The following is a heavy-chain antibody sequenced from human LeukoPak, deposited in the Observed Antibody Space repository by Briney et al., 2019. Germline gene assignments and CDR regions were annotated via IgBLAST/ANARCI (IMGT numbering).Heavy chain of an antibody. Sequence: SETLSLTCAVYGGSFSGYYWSWIRQPPGKGLEWIGEINHSGSTNYNPSLKSRVTISVDTSKYQFSLKLSSVTAADTAVYYCVRSGGYNRKGRAYYFDYWGQGTLVTVSS. CDR2: INHSGST. D-gene: IGHD5-24*01. V-gene: IGHV4-34*01. CDR1: GGSFSGYY. CDR3: VRSGGYNRKGRAYYFDY. J-gene: IGHJ4*02.